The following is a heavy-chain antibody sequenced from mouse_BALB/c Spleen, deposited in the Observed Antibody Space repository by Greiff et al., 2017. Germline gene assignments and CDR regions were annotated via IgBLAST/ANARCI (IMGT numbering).Heavy chain of an antibody. Sequence: EVKLMESGGGLVKPGGSLKLSCAASGFTFSDYYMYWVRQTPEKRLEWVATISDGGSYTYYPDSVKGRFTISRDNAKNNLYLQMSSLKSEDTAMYYCARGARYDGAWFAYWGQGTLVTVSA. CDR2: ISDGGSYT. J-gene: IGHJ3*01. D-gene: IGHD2-14*01. CDR3: ARGARYDGAWFAY. V-gene: IGHV5-4*02. CDR1: GFTFSDYY.